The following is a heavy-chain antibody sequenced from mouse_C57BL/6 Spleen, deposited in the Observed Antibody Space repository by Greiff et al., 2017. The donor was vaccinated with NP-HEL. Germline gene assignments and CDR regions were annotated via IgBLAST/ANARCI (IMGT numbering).Heavy chain of an antibody. Sequence: EVQGVESGEGLVKPGGSLKLSCAASGFTFSSYAMSWVRQTPEKRLEWVAYISSGGDYIYYADTVKGRFTISRDNARNNLYLQMSSLKSEDTAMYYCTRKALYYGSSYWYFDVWGTGTTVTVSS. D-gene: IGHD1-1*01. CDR1: GFTFSSYA. V-gene: IGHV5-9-1*02. CDR2: ISSGGDYI. J-gene: IGHJ1*03. CDR3: TRKALYYGSSYWYFDV.